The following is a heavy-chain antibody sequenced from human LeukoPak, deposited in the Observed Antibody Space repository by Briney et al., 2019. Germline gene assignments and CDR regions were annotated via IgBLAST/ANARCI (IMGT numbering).Heavy chain of an antibody. D-gene: IGHD5-18*01. CDR3: AREPGYSYGFDAFDI. CDR2: ISSSGSTI. J-gene: IGHJ3*02. V-gene: IGHV3-11*04. Sequence: GGSLRLSCAASGFTFSDYYMSRIRQAPGKGLEWVSYISSSGSTIYYADSVKGRFTISRDNAKNSLYLQMNSLRAEDTAVYYCAREPGYSYGFDAFDIWGQGTMVTVSS. CDR1: GFTFSDYY.